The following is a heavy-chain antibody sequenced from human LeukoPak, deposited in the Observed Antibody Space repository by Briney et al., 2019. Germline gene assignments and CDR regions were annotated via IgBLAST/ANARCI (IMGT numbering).Heavy chain of an antibody. V-gene: IGHV1-69*13. CDR3: AREDCSSTSCYPPLGWFDP. CDR2: IIPIFGTA. CDR1: GGTFSSYA. D-gene: IGHD2-2*01. J-gene: IGHJ5*02. Sequence: SVKVPCKASGGTFSSYAISWVRQAPGQGLEWMGGIIPIFGTANYAQKFQGRVTITADESTSTAYMELSSLRSEDTAVYYCAREDCSSTSCYPPLGWFDPWGQGTLVTVSS.